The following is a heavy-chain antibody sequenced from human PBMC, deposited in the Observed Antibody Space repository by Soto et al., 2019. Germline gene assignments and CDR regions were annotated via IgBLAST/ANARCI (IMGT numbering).Heavy chain of an antibody. CDR2: IDAGNGNT. CDR1: GYTFTNYA. Sequence: QVPRVQSGAEVKKPGASVKVSCKASGYTFTNYAMHWVRQAPGQRLEWMGWIDAGNGNTKYSQKFQDRVTITRDTSASTAYMELSSLTSEDTAEYYCARDSHGCDYWGQGTLVTVSS. CDR3: ARDSHGCDY. J-gene: IGHJ4*02. V-gene: IGHV1-3*01. D-gene: IGHD6-19*01.